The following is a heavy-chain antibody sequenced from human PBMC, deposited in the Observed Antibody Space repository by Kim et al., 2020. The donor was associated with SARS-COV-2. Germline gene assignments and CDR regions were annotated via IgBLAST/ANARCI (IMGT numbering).Heavy chain of an antibody. CDR3: AKERTRWEPTRVFDY. V-gene: IGHV3-23*01. Sequence: GGSLRLSCAASGFTFNNYAMSWVRQAPGKGLEWVSAISGSGGNTYYADSVKGRFTISRDNSKNTLYLQMNSLRAEDTAVYYCAKERTRWEPTRVFDYWGQGTLVTVSS. CDR2: ISGSGGNT. J-gene: IGHJ4*02. CDR1: GFTFNNYA. D-gene: IGHD1-26*01.